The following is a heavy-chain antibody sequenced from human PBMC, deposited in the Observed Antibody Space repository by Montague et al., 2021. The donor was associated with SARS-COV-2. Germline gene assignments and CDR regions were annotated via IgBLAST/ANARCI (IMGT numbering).Heavy chain of an antibody. V-gene: IGHV4-34*01. D-gene: IGHD3-16*02. CDR2: INHSGST. J-gene: IGHJ5*02. CDR3: ARGYDYVWGSYRYLHWFDP. CDR1: GGSFSGYY. Sequence: SETLSLTCAVYGGSFSGYYWSWIRQPPGKRLEWIGEINHSGSTNYNPSLKSRVTISVDTSKNQFSLKLSSVTAADTAVYYCARGYDYVWGSYRYLHWFDPWGQGTLVTVSS.